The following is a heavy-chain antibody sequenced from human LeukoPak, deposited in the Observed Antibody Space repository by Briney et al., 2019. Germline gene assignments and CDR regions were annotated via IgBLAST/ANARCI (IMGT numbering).Heavy chain of an antibody. CDR2: IHHSGTT. CDR1: GGSISYYY. J-gene: IGHJ4*02. D-gene: IGHD2-15*01. CDR3: ARAFLVGYSPEEYFFDY. Sequence: SETLSLTCTVSGGSISYYYWSWVRQPPGKGLECIGEIHHSGTTNYNPSLKSRVTISIDKSKNQFSLKLNSVTAADTAVYYCARAFLVGYSPEEYFFDYWGQGNLVTVSS. V-gene: IGHV4-34*01.